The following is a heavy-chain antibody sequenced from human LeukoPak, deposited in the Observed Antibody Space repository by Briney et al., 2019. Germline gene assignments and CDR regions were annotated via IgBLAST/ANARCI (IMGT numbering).Heavy chain of an antibody. CDR1: GRSISSSSYY. J-gene: IGHJ4*02. CDR2: IYSGTT. V-gene: IGHV4-39*01. CDR3: ARHYYGSGIRGLAFDS. D-gene: IGHD3-10*01. Sequence: SETLSLTCTVSGRSISSSSYYWGWIRQPPGKGLEWIGSIYSGTTYYNPSLKGRVTISVDTSKSQFSLKLNSMTAADTAVYYCARHYYGSGIRGLAFDSWGQGILVTVSS.